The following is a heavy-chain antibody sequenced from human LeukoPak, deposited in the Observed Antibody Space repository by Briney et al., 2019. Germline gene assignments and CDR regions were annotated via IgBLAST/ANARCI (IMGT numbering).Heavy chain of an antibody. Sequence: GGSLRLSCAASGFTFSSYAMSWVRQAPGKGLEWASAISGSGGSTYYADSVKGRFTISRDNSKNTLYLQMNSLRAEDTAVYYCAKVLGPYDILTGYSYDAFDIWGQGTMVTASS. J-gene: IGHJ3*02. CDR3: AKVLGPYDILTGYSYDAFDI. CDR1: GFTFSSYA. V-gene: IGHV3-23*01. CDR2: ISGSGGST. D-gene: IGHD3-9*01.